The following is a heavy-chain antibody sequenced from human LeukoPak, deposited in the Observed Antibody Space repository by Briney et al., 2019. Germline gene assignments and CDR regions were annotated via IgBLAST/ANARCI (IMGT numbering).Heavy chain of an antibody. Sequence: PGGSLRLSRAASGFTFSSYGMHWVRQAPGKGLEWVAVISYDGSNKYYADSVKGRFTISRDNSKNTLYLQMNSLRAEDTAVYYCAKDFYDILTGSFDYWGQGTLVTVSS. CDR2: ISYDGSNK. V-gene: IGHV3-30*18. CDR1: GFTFSSYG. D-gene: IGHD3-9*01. CDR3: AKDFYDILTGSFDY. J-gene: IGHJ4*02.